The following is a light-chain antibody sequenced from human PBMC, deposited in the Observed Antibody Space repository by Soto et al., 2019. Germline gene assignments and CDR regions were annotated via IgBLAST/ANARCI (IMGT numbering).Light chain of an antibody. Sequence: DIQMTQSPSTLSASVGDRVTITCRASQSISSWLAWYQQKPGKAPKLLIYDASSLESGVPSRFSGSGSGKEFTLTISSLQPDDFATYYCQQYNSYSPTFGQGTKVDIK. CDR3: QQYNSYSPT. CDR2: DAS. J-gene: IGKJ1*01. V-gene: IGKV1-5*01. CDR1: QSISSW.